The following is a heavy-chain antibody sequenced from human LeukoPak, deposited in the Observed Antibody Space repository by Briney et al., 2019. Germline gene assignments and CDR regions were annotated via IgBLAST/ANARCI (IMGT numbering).Heavy chain of an antibody. J-gene: IGHJ4*02. CDR2: ISGSGGST. Sequence: WVRQAPGKGLEWVSAISGSGGSTYYADSVKGRFTISRDNSKNTLYLQMNSLRAEDTAVYYCAKHVRGVIDYWGQGTLVTVSS. CDR3: AKHVRGVIDY. D-gene: IGHD3-10*02. V-gene: IGHV3-23*01.